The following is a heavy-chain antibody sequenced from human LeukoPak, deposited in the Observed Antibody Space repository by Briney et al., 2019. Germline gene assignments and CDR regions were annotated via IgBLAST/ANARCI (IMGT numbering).Heavy chain of an antibody. CDR2: IYSGGST. Sequence: GGSLRLSCAASGFTFSNYWMTWVRQAPGKGLEWVSVIYSGGSTYYADSVKGRFTISRDNSKNTLYLQMNSLRAEDTAVYYCAKFGSSDPWGQGTLVTVSS. V-gene: IGHV3-53*01. D-gene: IGHD3-10*01. J-gene: IGHJ5*02. CDR3: AKFGSSDP. CDR1: GFTFSNYW.